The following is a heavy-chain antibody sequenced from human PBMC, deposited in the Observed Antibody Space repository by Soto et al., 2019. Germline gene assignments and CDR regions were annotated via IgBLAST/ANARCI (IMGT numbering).Heavy chain of an antibody. D-gene: IGHD2-15*01. V-gene: IGHV3-30*18. CDR2: ISFDGSDT. J-gene: IGHJ4*02. CDR1: GFSFSNSG. CDR3: AKGSEVARQELDY. Sequence: QVQLVESGGGVVQPGRSLRLSCAASGFSFSNSGMHWVRQAPGKGLEWVAAISFDGSDTYYSGSVRGRFTISRDNSKNTLFLQMNSLRVEDTAVYYCAKGSEVARQELDYWGQRTLVTVSS.